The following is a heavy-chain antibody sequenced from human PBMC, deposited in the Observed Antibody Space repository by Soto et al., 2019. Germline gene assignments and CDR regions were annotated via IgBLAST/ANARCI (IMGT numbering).Heavy chain of an antibody. J-gene: IGHJ4*02. CDR2: ISSSSSYI. CDR1: GFTFSSYS. Sequence: EVQLVESGGGLVKPGGSLRLSCAASGFTFSSYSMNWVRQAPGKGLEWVSSISSSSSYIYYADSVKGRFTISRDNAKNSLYLQMNSLRAEDTAVYYCAKGYSSSWYSPDYWGQGTLVTVSS. CDR3: AKGYSSSWYSPDY. D-gene: IGHD6-13*01. V-gene: IGHV3-21*01.